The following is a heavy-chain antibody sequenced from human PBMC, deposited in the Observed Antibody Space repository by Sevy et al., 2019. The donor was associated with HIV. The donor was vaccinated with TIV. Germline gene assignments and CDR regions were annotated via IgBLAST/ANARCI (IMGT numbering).Heavy chain of an antibody. CDR3: AREREWHYDFWSGYPAPFDYYYGMDV. Sequence: GGSLRLSCAASGFTFSSYWMSWVRQAPGKGLEWVANIKQDGSEKYYVDSVKGRFTISRDNAKNSLYLQMNSLRAEDTAVYYCAREREWHYDFWSGYPAPFDYYYGMDVWGQGTTVTVSS. J-gene: IGHJ6*02. D-gene: IGHD3-3*01. V-gene: IGHV3-7*01. CDR2: IKQDGSEK. CDR1: GFTFSSYW.